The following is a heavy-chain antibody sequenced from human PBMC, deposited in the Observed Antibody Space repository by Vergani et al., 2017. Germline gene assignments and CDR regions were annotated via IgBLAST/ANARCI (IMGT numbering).Heavy chain of an antibody. J-gene: IGHJ5*02. Sequence: QVQLVQSGAEVKKPGSSVKVSCKASGGTFSSYAISWVRQAPGQGLEWMGGIIPIFGTANYAQKFQGRVTITADESTSTAYMELSSLRSEDTAVYYCAREPVAATPVGRGWGNGFDPWGQGTLVTVSS. CDR2: IIPIFGTA. CDR3: AREPVAATPVGRGWGNGFDP. V-gene: IGHV1-69*12. D-gene: IGHD3-16*01. CDR1: GGTFSSYA.